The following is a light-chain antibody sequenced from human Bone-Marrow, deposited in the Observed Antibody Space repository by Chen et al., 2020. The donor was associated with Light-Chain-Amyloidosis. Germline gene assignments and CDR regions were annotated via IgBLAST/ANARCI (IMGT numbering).Light chain of an antibody. J-gene: IGLJ1*01. CDR3: VAWDGSLSGYV. CDR1: SSNIGINY. V-gene: IGLV1-47*01. Sequence: QSVLTQPPSASGTPGQVATISCSAASSNIGINYVYWYQPFPGAAPNLLIHGNNQRPSVVPDRFSASKSGTSAFLAISGLRSEDEAYYYCVAWDGSLSGYVFGTGTKVIVL. CDR2: GNN.